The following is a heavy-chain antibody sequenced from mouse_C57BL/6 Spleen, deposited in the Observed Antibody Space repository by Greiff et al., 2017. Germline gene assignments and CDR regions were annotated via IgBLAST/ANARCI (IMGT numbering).Heavy chain of an antibody. CDR3: TGLRGFAY. Sequence: EVHLVESGGGLVQPGGSMKLSCVASGFTFSNYWMNWVRQSPEKGLEWVAQIRLKSDNYATHYAESGQGRFTISRDDSKSSVYLQMNNLRAEDTGIYYYTGLRGFAYWGQGTLVTVSA. CDR1: GFTFSNYW. V-gene: IGHV6-3*01. D-gene: IGHD1-1*01. J-gene: IGHJ3*01. CDR2: IRLKSDNYAT.